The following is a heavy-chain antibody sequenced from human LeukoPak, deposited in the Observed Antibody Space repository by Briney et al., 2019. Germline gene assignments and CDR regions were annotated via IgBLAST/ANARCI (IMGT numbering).Heavy chain of an antibody. CDR3: ARIDAYNALDY. J-gene: IGHJ4*02. D-gene: IGHD5-24*01. V-gene: IGHV4-59*01. CDR2: IYYSGST. Sequence: SETLSLTCTVSGGSISSYYWSWIRQPPGKGLEWIGYIYYSGSTNYNPSLKSRVTISLDTSGNQFSLKLSSVTAADTAVYYCARIDAYNALDYWGQGTLVTVSS. CDR1: GGSISSYY.